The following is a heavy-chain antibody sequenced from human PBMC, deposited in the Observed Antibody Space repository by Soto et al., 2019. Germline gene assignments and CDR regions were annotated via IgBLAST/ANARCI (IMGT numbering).Heavy chain of an antibody. J-gene: IGHJ4*02. CDR2: IYTSGST. D-gene: IGHD3-22*01. CDR1: GGSISSYY. V-gene: IGHV4-4*07. Sequence: PSETLSLTCTVSGGSISSYYWSWIRQPAGKGLEWIGRIYTSGSTNYNPSLKSRVTMSVDTSKNQFSLKLSSVTAADTAVYYCARGPAITMIVVAFDYWGQGTLVTVSS. CDR3: ARGPAITMIVVAFDY.